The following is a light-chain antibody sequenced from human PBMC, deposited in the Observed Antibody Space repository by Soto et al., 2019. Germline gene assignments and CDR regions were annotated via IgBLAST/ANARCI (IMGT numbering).Light chain of an antibody. V-gene: IGLV2-14*01. CDR2: DVT. CDR3: SSYTSSSTPYV. CDR1: SSDVGGYNY. J-gene: IGLJ1*01. Sequence: QSALTQPASESGSPGQSITISCTGTSSDVGGYNYVSWYQQHPVKAPRLMINDVTNRPSGVSDRFSGSKSDNTASLTISGLQAEDEADYYCSSYTSSSTPYVFGTGTKLTVL.